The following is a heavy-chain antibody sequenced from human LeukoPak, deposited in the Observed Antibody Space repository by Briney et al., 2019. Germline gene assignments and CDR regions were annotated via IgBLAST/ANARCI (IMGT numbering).Heavy chain of an antibody. CDR1: CVSISSSSHS. D-gene: IGHD1-1*01. CDR2: IYYTGRT. V-gene: IGHV4-39*01. CDR3: AQSLGSGNWIGNWFDP. J-gene: IGHJ5*02. Sequence: PSETLSLTCTVSCVSISSSSHSWGWIRQPPGKGLEWTGTIYYTGRTYYNPSLESRLTISVDTSKNQFSLKLTSVTAADTAIYYCAQSLGSGNWIGNWFDPWGQGTLVTVSS.